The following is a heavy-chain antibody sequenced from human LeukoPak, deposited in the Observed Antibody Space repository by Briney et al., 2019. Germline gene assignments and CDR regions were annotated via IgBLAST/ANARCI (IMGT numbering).Heavy chain of an antibody. D-gene: IGHD3-22*01. CDR2: NSYSGNS. CDR3: VRLHDSRGYYSDS. Sequence: SETLSLTCTVPGGSINSGSFYWGWIRQPPGKGLKWIGLNSYSGNSYYNPSLKSRVTVSVDTSNNLFSLMLSSVTAADTAVYYCVRLHDSRGYYSDSWGQGTLVTVSS. CDR1: GGSINSGSFY. V-gene: IGHV4-39*01. J-gene: IGHJ5*01.